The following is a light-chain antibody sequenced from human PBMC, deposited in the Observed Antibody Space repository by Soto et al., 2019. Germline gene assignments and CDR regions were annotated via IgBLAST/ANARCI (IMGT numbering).Light chain of an antibody. CDR3: QQYNKWPPIT. V-gene: IGKV3-15*01. J-gene: IGKJ3*01. Sequence: EIVMMQSPATLSVSPGERATLSCRVSENISSNLTWYQQKPGQAPRLLIYDASTRATGIPARFSGSGSGTEFTLTISSLQSEDFAVYYCQQYNKWPPITFGPGTKVDIK. CDR2: DAS. CDR1: ENISSN.